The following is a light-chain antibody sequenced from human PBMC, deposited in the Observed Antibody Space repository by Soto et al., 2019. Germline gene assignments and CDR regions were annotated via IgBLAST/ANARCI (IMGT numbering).Light chain of an antibody. Sequence: QSALTHPASVSGSPGQSITISCTGTSSDVGGYNYVSWYQQHPGKAPKLMIYDVSNRPSGVSNRFAGSKSGNTASLTISGLQAEDEDDYYCSSYTSSSPRVFGGGTKLTVL. J-gene: IGLJ2*01. CDR1: SSDVGGYNY. CDR3: SSYTSSSPRV. V-gene: IGLV2-14*01. CDR2: DVS.